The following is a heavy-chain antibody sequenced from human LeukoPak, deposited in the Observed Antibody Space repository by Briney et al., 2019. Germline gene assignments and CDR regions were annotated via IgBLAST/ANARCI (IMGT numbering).Heavy chain of an antibody. CDR1: GGTFSSYA. V-gene: IGHV1-69*13. CDR2: IIPIFGTA. D-gene: IGHD1-26*01. CDR3: ASDPGEVGAKEGNNWFDP. J-gene: IGHJ5*02. Sequence: SVKVSCKASGGTFSSYAISWVRQAPGQGLEWMGGIIPIFGTANYAQKFQGRVTITADESTSTAYMELSSLRSEDTAVYYCASDPGEVGAKEGNNWFDPWGQGTLVTVSS.